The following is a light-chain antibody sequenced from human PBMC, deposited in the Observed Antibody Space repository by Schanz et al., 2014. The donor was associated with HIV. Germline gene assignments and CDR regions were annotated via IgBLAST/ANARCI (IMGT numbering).Light chain of an antibody. Sequence: QSALTQPASASGSPGRSVTFSCTGTSADIGSYNYVSWYQHHPGKAPKLLIYGVSNRPSGVSNRFSGSKSGNTASLTISGLQAEDEADYYCGTWDDSLNGWVFGGGTQLTVL. J-gene: IGLJ3*02. V-gene: IGLV2-14*03. CDR2: GVS. CDR1: SADIGSYNY. CDR3: GTWDDSLNGWV.